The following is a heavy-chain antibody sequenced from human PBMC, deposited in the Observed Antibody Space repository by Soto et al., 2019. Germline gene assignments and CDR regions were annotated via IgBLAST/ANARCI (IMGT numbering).Heavy chain of an antibody. Sequence: GGSLRLSCAVSGFTCSNSWLSWVRQAPGKGLEWVANINQDGSDKYYVDSVKGRFTISRDNAKNSLYLQMNSLRAEDTAIYYCARVSPVMSPGYWGQGTLVTVSS. CDR2: INQDGSDK. V-gene: IGHV3-7*05. D-gene: IGHD3-16*01. CDR3: ARVSPVMSPGY. J-gene: IGHJ4*02. CDR1: GFTCSNSW.